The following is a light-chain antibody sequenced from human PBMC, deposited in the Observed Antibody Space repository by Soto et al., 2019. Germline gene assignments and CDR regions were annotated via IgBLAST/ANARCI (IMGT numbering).Light chain of an antibody. J-gene: IGKJ5*01. CDR1: QSVSSSY. V-gene: IGKV3-20*01. CDR3: QQYGSSPPIT. Sequence: EIVLTQSPGTLSLSPGERVTLSCRASQSVSSSYLAWYQQKPGQAPRLLIYGASSRATGIPDRFSGSGSGTDFTLTISRLEPEDFAVYYCQQYGSSPPITFGQRTRLEIK. CDR2: GAS.